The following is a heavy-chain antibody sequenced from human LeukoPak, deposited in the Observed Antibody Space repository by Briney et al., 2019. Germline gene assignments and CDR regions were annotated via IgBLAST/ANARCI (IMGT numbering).Heavy chain of an antibody. CDR3: ARDGGARDDSSGYYFDY. D-gene: IGHD3-22*01. CDR2: IIPIFGTA. CDR1: GGTFSSYA. J-gene: IGHJ4*02. V-gene: IGHV1-69*01. Sequence: GSSVKVSCKASGGTFSSYAISWVRQAPGQGLEWMGGIIPIFGTANYAQKFQGRVTITADESTSTAYMELSSLRSEDTAVYYCARDGGARDDSSGYYFDYWGQGTLVTVSS.